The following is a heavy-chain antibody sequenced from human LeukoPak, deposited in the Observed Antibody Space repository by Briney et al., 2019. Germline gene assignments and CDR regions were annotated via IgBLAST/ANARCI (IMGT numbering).Heavy chain of an antibody. V-gene: IGHV1-69*04. J-gene: IGHJ4*02. CDR3: ASEIAAAGRPLDY. CDR2: IIPILGIA. Sequence: SVKVSCKASGGTFSSYAISWVRQAPGQGLEWMGRIIPILGIANYAQKFQGRVTITADKSTSTAYMELSSLRSGDTAVYYCASEIAAAGRPLDYWGQGTLVTVSS. CDR1: GGTFSSYA. D-gene: IGHD6-13*01.